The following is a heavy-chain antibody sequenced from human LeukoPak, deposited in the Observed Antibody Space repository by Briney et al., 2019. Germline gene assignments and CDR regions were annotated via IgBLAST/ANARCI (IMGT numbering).Heavy chain of an antibody. J-gene: IGHJ4*02. V-gene: IGHV1-46*01. CDR3: ARAFYESSGPILDY. CDR1: GYTFTSYY. D-gene: IGHD3-22*01. Sequence: ASVKVSCKASGYTFTSYYIDWVRQAPGQGLEWMGIINPSGVSTSNAQKFQGRVTLTRDTSTSTVSMELSTLRSEDTAVYYCARAFYESSGPILDYWGQGTLVTVSS. CDR2: INPSGVST.